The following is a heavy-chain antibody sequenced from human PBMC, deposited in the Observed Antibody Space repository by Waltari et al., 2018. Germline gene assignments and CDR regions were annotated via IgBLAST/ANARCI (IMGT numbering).Heavy chain of an antibody. J-gene: IGHJ4*02. Sequence: WSNRARQEPGKGLVWASRINPDGTTTAYADSVKGRFTISRDNSKNTLYLQMNSLSAEDTAVYYCVRSGFLDCWGQGTLVTVSS. D-gene: IGHD1-26*01. CDR1: W. V-gene: IGHV3-74*01. CDR3: VRSGFLDC. CDR2: INPDGTTT.